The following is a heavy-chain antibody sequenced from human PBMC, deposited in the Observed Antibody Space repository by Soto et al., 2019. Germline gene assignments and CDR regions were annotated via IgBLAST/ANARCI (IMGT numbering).Heavy chain of an antibody. Sequence: QVQLQESGPGLVKPPETLSLTCTVSGGSISSYYWSWIRQPAGKGLEWIGRIYTSGSTNYNPSLKSRVTMSVDTSKNQFSLKLSSVTAADTAVYYCARDSREQLVYYYYGMDVWGQGTTVTVSS. J-gene: IGHJ6*02. V-gene: IGHV4-4*07. D-gene: IGHD6-6*01. CDR1: GGSISSYY. CDR2: IYTSGST. CDR3: ARDSREQLVYYYYGMDV.